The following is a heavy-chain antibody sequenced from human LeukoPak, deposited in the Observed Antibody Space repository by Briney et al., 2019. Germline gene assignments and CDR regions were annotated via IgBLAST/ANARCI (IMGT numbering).Heavy chain of an antibody. CDR3: ARDRFYGSGTYRFDP. V-gene: IGHV1-69*01. Sequence: SVKVSCKASGGTFGSYAISWVRQAPGQGLEWMGGIIPIFGTANYAQKFQGRVTITADESTSTAYMELSSLRSEDTAVYYCARDRFYGSGTYRFDPWGQGTLVTVSS. CDR2: IIPIFGTA. D-gene: IGHD3-10*01. J-gene: IGHJ5*02. CDR1: GGTFGSYA.